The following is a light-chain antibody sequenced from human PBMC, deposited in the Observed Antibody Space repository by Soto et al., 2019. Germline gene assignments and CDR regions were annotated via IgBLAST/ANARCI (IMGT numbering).Light chain of an antibody. CDR3: QQYNNWPT. CDR1: QIVSSN. Sequence: EIVMTQSPATLSVSPGEKATLSFTATQIVSSNLAWYQQRPGQAPRLLIYDASNRATGIPAWFSGGGSGTDFPLTISSLEPEDFAVYFCQQYNNWPTFGQGTKVDI. CDR2: DAS. J-gene: IGKJ1*01. V-gene: IGKV3D-15*01.